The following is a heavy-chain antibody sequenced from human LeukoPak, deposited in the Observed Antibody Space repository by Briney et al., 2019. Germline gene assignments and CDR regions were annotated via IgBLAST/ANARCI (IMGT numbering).Heavy chain of an antibody. CDR1: GGSIRSSYYY. J-gene: IGHJ4*02. CDR3: ATGDSSGYCYDY. D-gene: IGHD3-22*01. CDR2: IYYSGST. Sequence: SETLSLTCTVSGGSIRSSYYYWGWIRQPPGKGLEWIGSIYYSGSTYYSPSLKSRVTISVDTSKNQFSLKLSSVTAADTAVYYCATGDSSGYCYDYWGQGTLVTVSS. V-gene: IGHV4-39*01.